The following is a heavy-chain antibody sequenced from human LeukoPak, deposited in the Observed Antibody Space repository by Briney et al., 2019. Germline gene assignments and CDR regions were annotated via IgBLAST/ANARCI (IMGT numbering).Heavy chain of an antibody. Sequence: GGSLRLSCAASGFTFSNYWMHWVRQAPGKGLEWVANIKQDGSEKYYGDSVKGRFTISRDKAKNSFYLQMNSLRAEDMAVYYCVRNFDYWGQGTLVTVSS. CDR2: IKQDGSEK. CDR1: GFTFSNYW. J-gene: IGHJ4*02. V-gene: IGHV3-7*01. CDR3: VRNFDY.